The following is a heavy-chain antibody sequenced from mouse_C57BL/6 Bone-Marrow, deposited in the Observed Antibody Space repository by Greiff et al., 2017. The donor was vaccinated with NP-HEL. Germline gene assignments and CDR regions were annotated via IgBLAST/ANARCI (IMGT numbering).Heavy chain of an antibody. V-gene: IGHV1-15*01. D-gene: IGHD1-1*01. CDR1: GYTFTDYE. CDR2: IDPETGGT. Sequence: QVQLKESGAELVRPGASVTLSCKASGYTFTDYEMHWVKQTPVHGLEWIGAIDPETGGTAYNQKFKGKAILTADKSSSTAYMELRSLTSEDSAVYYCTRYGSSYSAWFAYWGQGTLVTVSA. CDR3: TRYGSSYSAWFAY. J-gene: IGHJ3*01.